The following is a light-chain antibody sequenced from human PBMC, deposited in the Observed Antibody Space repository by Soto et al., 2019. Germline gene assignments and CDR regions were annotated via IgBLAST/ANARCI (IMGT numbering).Light chain of an antibody. CDR3: QQYGNSGT. J-gene: IGKJ1*01. CDR2: GAS. V-gene: IGKV3-20*01. Sequence: EIVMTQSPATLSLSPGERATLSCKARQSVSSYVGWYQQKPGQAPRLLIYGASNRATGIPDRCSGRGCGTYFTLTISRLEPEDFAVYYCQQYGNSGTFGQGTKVDIK. CDR1: QSVSSY.